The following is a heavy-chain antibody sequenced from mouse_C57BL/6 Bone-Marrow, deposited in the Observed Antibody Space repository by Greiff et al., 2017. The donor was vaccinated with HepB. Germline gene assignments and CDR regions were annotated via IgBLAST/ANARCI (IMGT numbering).Heavy chain of an antibody. CDR2: IDPSDSYT. CDR1: GYTFTSYW. J-gene: IGHJ2*01. D-gene: IGHD2-4*01. Sequence: VQLHQPGAELVKPGASVKLSCKASGYTFTSYWMQWVKQRPGQGLEWIGEIDPSDSYTNYNQKFKGKATLTVDTSSSTAYMQLSSLTSEDSAVYYCARRGFDDDDDYWGQGTTLTVSS. CDR3: ARRGFDDDDDY. V-gene: IGHV1-50*01.